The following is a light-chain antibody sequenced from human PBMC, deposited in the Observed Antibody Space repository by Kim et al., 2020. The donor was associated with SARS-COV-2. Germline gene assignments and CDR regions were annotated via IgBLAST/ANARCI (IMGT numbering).Light chain of an antibody. V-gene: IGKV4-1*01. CDR3: QQYYSTPFT. CDR2: WAS. J-gene: IGKJ4*01. CDR1: QSVFHISYKKNL. Sequence: DIVMTQSPDSLAVSLGERATINCGSSQSVFHISYKKNLLAWYQQKPGQPPKLLIYWASTRESGVPDRFSGSESGTDFTLTISSLQAEDVAVYFCQQYYSTPFTCGGGTKVGIK.